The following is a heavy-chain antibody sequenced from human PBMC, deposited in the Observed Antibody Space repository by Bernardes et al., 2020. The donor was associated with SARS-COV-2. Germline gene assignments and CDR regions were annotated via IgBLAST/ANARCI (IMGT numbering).Heavy chain of an antibody. CDR2: ISYEGSIK. J-gene: IGHJ3*02. V-gene: IGHV3-30*03. Sequence: GGSLRLSCVASGFTLGSYGMHWVRQAPGKGLEWVTFISYEGSIKYYAESVKGRFTISRDNSKNTLYLQMLSLRPDDTAVYYCSRGAVAGDHAFGIWGQGTMVTVSS. CDR1: GFTLGSYG. D-gene: IGHD6-19*01. CDR3: SRGAVAGDHAFGI.